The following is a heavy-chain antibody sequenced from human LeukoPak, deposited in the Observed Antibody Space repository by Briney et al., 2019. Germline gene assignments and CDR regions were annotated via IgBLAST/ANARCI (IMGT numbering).Heavy chain of an antibody. V-gene: IGHV1-18*01. D-gene: IGHD3-10*01. Sequence: ASVKVSCKASGYTFTSYGISWVRQAPGQGLEWMGWISAYNGNTNYAQKLQGRVTMTEDTSTDTAYMELSSLRSEDTAVYYCATDPSRGSGSYYWFDPWGQGTLVTVSS. CDR1: GYTFTSYG. J-gene: IGHJ5*02. CDR2: ISAYNGNT. CDR3: ATDPSRGSGSYYWFDP.